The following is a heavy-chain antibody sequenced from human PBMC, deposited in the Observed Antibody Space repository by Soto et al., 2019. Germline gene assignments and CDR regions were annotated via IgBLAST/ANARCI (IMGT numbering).Heavy chain of an antibody. V-gene: IGHV1-46*01. CDR1: GYTFTSYY. J-gene: IGHJ5*02. Sequence: ASVKVSCKASGYTFTSYYMHWVRQAPGQGLEWMGIINPSGGSTSYAQKFQGRVTMTRDTSTGTVYMELSSLRSEDTAVYYCARERIAAAGRVWFDPWGQGTLVTVSS. D-gene: IGHD6-13*01. CDR3: ARERIAAAGRVWFDP. CDR2: INPSGGST.